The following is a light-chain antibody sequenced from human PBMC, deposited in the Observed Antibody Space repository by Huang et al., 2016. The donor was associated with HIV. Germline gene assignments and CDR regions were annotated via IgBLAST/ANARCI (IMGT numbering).Light chain of an antibody. CDR1: QTVLYSLNKKNY. CDR3: RQYYSVPQT. Sequence: DIVMTQSPDSLAVFPVYRATINCKSSQTVLYSLNKKNYLAWFQQKPGRPPKLLIYLATTRESGVPDRFSGSGSGTDFTLTSNNLQAEDVAVYFCRQYYSVPQTFGHGTKVEIK. CDR2: LAT. J-gene: IGKJ1*01. V-gene: IGKV4-1*01.